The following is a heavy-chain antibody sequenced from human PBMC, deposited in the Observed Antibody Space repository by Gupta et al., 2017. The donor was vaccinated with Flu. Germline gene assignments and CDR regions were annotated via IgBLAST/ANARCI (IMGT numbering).Heavy chain of an antibody. CDR1: GGSISGYY. Sequence: QLQLQQSGPGLVKPTDTLSLTCTVSGGSISGYYLTWIRQSPGAGLEWLGHLFYSGNADYNPSLKSRVTISLDTSKQQFSLSLRSVTVADTAVYYCAGQGYQTYYYMDVWGEGTTVTVSS. CDR2: LFYSGNA. CDR3: AGQGYQTYYYMDV. V-gene: IGHV4-59*07. J-gene: IGHJ6*03. D-gene: IGHD2-2*01.